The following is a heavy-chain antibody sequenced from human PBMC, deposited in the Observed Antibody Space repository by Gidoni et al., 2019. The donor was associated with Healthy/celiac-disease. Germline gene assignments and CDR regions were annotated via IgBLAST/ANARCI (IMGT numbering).Heavy chain of an antibody. CDR1: GYSFTSYW. D-gene: IGHD2-2*01. CDR3: ARHQGSGDIVVGDGMDV. CDR2: IYPGDSDT. Sequence: EVQLVPSGAEVQKPGESLKLSCKGSGYSFTSYWIGWVRQMPGKGLEWMGIIYPGDSDTRYSPSFQGQVTISADKSISTAYLQWSSLKASDTAMYYCARHQGSGDIVVGDGMDVWGQGTTVTVSS. J-gene: IGHJ6*02. V-gene: IGHV5-51*01.